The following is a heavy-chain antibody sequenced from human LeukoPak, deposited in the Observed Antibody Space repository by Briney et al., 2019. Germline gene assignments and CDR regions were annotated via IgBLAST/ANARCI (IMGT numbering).Heavy chain of an antibody. V-gene: IGHV4-39*07. CDR2: IYYSGST. J-gene: IGHJ4*02. Sequence: SETLSLTCTVSGGSISSSSYYWGWIRQPPGKGLEWFGSIYYSGSTYYNPSLKSRVTISVDTSKNQFSLNLNSVTAADTAVYYCAREGDPTGSYYNYWGQGILVTVSS. CDR3: AREGDPTGSYYNY. CDR1: GGSISSSSYY. D-gene: IGHD3-10*01.